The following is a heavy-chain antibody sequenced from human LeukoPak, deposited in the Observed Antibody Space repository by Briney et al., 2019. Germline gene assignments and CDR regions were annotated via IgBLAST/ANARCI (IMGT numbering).Heavy chain of an antibody. J-gene: IGHJ3*02. CDR2: INPNSGGT. Sequence: ASVKVSCKASGYTFTGYYMHWVRQAPGQGLEWMGWINPNSGGTNYAQKFQGRVTMTRDTSISTAYMELSRLRSDDTAVYYCAREGPYSSSWYAFDIWGQGTMVTVSS. V-gene: IGHV1-2*02. CDR3: AREGPYSSSWYAFDI. D-gene: IGHD6-6*01. CDR1: GYTFTGYY.